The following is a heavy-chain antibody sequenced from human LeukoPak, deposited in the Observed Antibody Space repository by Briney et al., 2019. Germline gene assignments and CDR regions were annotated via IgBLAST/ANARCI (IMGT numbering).Heavy chain of an antibody. CDR1: GFTFDDYA. J-gene: IGHJ5*02. V-gene: IGHV3-9*01. D-gene: IGHD3-22*01. CDR3: AKGQNYYDSSSRFDP. CDR2: ISWNSGSI. Sequence: PGRSLRLSCAASGFTFDDYAMHWVRQAPGKDLEWVSGISWNSGSIGYADSVKGRFTISSDNAKNSLYLHMNSLRAEDTALYYCAKGQNYYDSSSRFDPWGQGTLVTVSS.